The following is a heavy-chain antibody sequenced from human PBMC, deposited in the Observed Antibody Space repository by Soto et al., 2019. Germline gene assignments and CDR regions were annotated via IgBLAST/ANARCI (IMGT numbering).Heavy chain of an antibody. D-gene: IGHD6-13*01. CDR1: GASINSEAYY. J-gene: IGHJ1*01. CDR2: MYYNGAT. V-gene: IGHV4-31*03. Sequence: QVQLQESGPGLVKSSQTLSLTCTVSGASINSEAYYWTWIRQYPGVGLQWPGYMYYNGATNYSPSVKRRLAISRDTTTYQFSLRLSWVTAADTAVYFFARHGPLDSSWYNPEFQHWSQGTLITVSS. CDR3: ARHGPLDSSWYNPEFQH.